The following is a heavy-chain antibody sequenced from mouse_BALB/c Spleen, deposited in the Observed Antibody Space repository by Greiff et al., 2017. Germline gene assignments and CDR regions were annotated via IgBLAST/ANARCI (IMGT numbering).Heavy chain of an antibody. CDR2: INPGSGGT. CDR3: ARWADYAMDY. V-gene: IGHV1-54*01. Sequence: VQLQQSGAELVRPGTSVKVSCKASGYAFTNYLIELVKQRPGQGLEWIGVINPGSGGTNYNEKFKGKATLTADKSSSTAYMQLSSLTSDDSAVYFCARWADYAMDYWGQGTSVTVSS. J-gene: IGHJ4*01. CDR1: GYAFTNYL.